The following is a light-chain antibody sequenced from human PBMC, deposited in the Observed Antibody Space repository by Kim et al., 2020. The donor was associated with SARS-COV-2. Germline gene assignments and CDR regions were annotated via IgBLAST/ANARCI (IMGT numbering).Light chain of an antibody. J-gene: IGLJ2*01. CDR2: HDS. V-gene: IGLV3-21*04. CDR1: NIGSKS. CDR3: QVWDSSRDRV. Sequence: SYELTQPPSVSVAPGKTARITCGGNNIGSKSVHWYQQKPGQAPVLVIYHDSDRPSGIPERFSGSNSGNTATLTISRVEAGDEADYYCQVWDSSRDRVFGGGTQLTVL.